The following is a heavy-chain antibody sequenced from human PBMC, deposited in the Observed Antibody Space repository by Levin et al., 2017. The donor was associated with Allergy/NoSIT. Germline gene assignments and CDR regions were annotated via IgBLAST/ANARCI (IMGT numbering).Heavy chain of an antibody. CDR1: GFTFSSYA. D-gene: IGHD2-15*01. CDR3: AREDGYCSGGSCYSDGYFDL. J-gene: IGHJ2*01. CDR2: ISYDGSNK. V-gene: IGHV3-30*04. Sequence: SCAASGFTFSSYAMHWVRQAPGKGLEWVAVISYDGSNKYYADSVKGRLTISRDNSKNTLYLQMNSLRAEDTAVYYCAREDGYCSGGSCYSDGYFDLWGRGTLVTVSS.